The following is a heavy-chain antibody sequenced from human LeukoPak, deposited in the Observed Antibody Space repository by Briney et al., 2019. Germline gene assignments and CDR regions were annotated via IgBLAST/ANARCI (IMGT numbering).Heavy chain of an antibody. D-gene: IGHD2-2*01. CDR1: GNYW. J-gene: IGHJ4*02. CDR3: VSFYETN. V-gene: IGHV3-74*01. CDR2: VNSDGSST. Sequence: GGSLRLSCAASGNYWMHWVRQAPGKGLVWVSHVNSDGSSTSHADSVKGRFTISKDNAKNTVYLQMNNLRTEDTAVYYCVSFYETNWGRGTLVTVSS.